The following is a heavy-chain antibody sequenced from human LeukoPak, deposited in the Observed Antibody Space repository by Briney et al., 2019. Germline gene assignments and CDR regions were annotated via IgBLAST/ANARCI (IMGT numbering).Heavy chain of an antibody. J-gene: IGHJ4*02. D-gene: IGHD1-26*01. Sequence: SETLSLTCTVYGGSSRGYYWTWIRQAPGKGLEWIGEIIHTGTTNYNPSLKSRVTMSVDTSKNQFSLKLSSVTAADTAVYYCARGQSIVGATGDYWGQGTLVTVSS. CDR3: ARGQSIVGATGDY. CDR2: IIHTGTT. CDR1: GGSSRGYY. V-gene: IGHV4-34*01.